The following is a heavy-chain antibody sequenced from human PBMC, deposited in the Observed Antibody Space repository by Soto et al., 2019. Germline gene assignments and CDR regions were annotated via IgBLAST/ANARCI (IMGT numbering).Heavy chain of an antibody. V-gene: IGHV1-3*01. CDR3: ARGEGYCSGGRCYRWFDP. CDR1: GYTFTKYA. Sequence: QVQRVQSGTEVKKPGASVKVSCKASGYTFTKYAMHWVRHAPGQMLEWMGWINGGNGNTEYSQKFQGRVTITRDTSASTAYMELSSRRSEDTAVYYCARGEGYCSGGRCYRWFDPWGQGTLVTVSS. J-gene: IGHJ5*02. CDR2: INGGNGNT. D-gene: IGHD2-15*01.